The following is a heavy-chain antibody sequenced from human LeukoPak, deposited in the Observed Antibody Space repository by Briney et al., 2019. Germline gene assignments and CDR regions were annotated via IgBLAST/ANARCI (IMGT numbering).Heavy chain of an antibody. J-gene: IGHJ6*03. CDR3: ARGYCSGGSCYSYYYYNYMDV. V-gene: IGHV4-39*07. D-gene: IGHD2-15*01. CDR2: IHYSGST. Sequence: SETLSLTCTVSGGSISTYYWGWIRQPPGKGLEWIGSIHYSGSTNYNPSLKSRVTISVDTSKNQFSLKLSCVTAADTAVYYCARGYCSGGSCYSYYYYNYMDVWGKGTTVTVSS. CDR1: GGSISTYY.